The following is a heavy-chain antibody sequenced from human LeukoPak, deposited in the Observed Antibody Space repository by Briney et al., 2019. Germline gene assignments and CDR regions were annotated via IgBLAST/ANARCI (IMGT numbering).Heavy chain of an antibody. Sequence: SETLSLTCTVSGDSISSYYWSWIRQPPGKGLEWIGYIYYSGSMKYNPSLKSRVTISVDTSKNQFSLKLSSVTAADTAVYYCTRDFYGLGKGWFDPWGQGTLVTVSS. CDR1: GDSISSYY. V-gene: IGHV4-59*01. CDR3: TRDFYGLGKGWFDP. CDR2: IYYSGSM. D-gene: IGHD3-10*01. J-gene: IGHJ5*02.